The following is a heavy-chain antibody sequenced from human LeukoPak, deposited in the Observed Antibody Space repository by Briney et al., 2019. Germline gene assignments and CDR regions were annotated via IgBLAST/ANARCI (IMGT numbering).Heavy chain of an antibody. CDR3: AKWTASYWWFDP. J-gene: IGHJ5*02. CDR1: GFTFSSYG. V-gene: IGHV3-30*18. Sequence: PGGSLRLSCAASGFTFSSYGMHWVRQAPGKGLAWVAVISYDGSNKYYADSVKGRFTISRDNSKNTLYLQMNSLRAEDTAVYYCAKWTASYWWFDPWGQGTLVTASS. D-gene: IGHD3-10*01. CDR2: ISYDGSNK.